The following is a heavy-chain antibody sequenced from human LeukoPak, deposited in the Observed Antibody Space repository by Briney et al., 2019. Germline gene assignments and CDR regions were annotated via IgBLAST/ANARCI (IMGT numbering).Heavy chain of an antibody. D-gene: IGHD3-16*02. CDR2: INHSGST. CDR3: ARRRLGELSLALDP. CDR1: GYSISSGYY. J-gene: IGHJ5*02. V-gene: IGHV4-38-2*02. Sequence: SSETLSLTCTVSGYSISSGYYWSWIRQPPGKGLEWIGEINHSGSTNYNPSLKSRVTISVDTSKNQFSLKLSSVTAADTAVYYCARRRLGELSLALDPWGQGTLVTVSS.